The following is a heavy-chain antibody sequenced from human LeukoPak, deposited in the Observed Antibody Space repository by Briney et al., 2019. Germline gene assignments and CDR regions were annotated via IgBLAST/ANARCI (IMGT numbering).Heavy chain of an antibody. CDR1: EFTFSRYW. J-gene: IGHJ5*02. V-gene: IGHV3-74*03. CDR3: SRERDSNWFDP. Sequence: GGSLRLSCAASEFTFSRYWMRWVRQAPGKGLVWVSRVSPDGLTTKYADSVKGRFTISRDNAKNTLYLQMNSPRDEDTAMYYCSRERDSNWFDPWGQGTLVTVSS. CDR2: VSPDGLTT.